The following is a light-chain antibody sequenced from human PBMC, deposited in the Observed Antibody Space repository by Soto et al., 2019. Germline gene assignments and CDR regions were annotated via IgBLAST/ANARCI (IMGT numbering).Light chain of an antibody. V-gene: IGLV1-40*01. CDR3: QSYDSSLSGWV. CDR2: GNS. J-gene: IGLJ3*02. CDR1: ISNIGAGYD. Sequence: QSALTQPPSVSGAPGQRVTISCTGSISNIGAGYDVHWYQQLPGTAPKLLIYGNSNRPSGVPDRFSGSKSGTSASLAITGLQAEDEADYYCQSYDSSLSGWVFGGGTKLTVL.